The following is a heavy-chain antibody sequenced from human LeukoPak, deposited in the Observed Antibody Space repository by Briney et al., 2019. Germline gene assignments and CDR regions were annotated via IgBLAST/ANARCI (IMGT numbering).Heavy chain of an antibody. CDR2: MYYSGST. CDR3: ARPYYYDSRIDP. J-gene: IGHJ5*02. CDR1: GGSISSYY. V-gene: IGHV4-30-4*01. D-gene: IGHD3-22*01. Sequence: PSETLSLTCTVSGGSISSYYWSWIRQPPGKGLEWIAYMYYSGSTYYNPSLKSRVTMSADTSKNQLSLKLGSMTAADTAVYCCARPYYYDSRIDPWGQGILVTVSS.